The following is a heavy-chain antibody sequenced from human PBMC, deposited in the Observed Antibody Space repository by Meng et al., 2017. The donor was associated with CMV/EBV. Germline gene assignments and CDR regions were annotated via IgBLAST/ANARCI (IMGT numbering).Heavy chain of an antibody. J-gene: IGHJ6*02. Sequence: SLKISCAASGFTFSSYAMSSVRQSPGKGLEWVSAISGSGGSTYYADSVKGRFTISRDNSKNTLYLQMSSLRAEDTAVYYCAKVGRVAAAGYYYYGMDVWGQGTTVTVSS. CDR2: ISGSGGST. CDR1: GFTFSSYA. CDR3: AKVGRVAAAGYYYYGMDV. V-gene: IGHV3-23*01. D-gene: IGHD6-13*01.